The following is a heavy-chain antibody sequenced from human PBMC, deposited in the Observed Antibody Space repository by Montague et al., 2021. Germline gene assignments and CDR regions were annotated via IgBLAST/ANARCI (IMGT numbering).Heavy chain of an antibody. J-gene: IGHJ5*02. V-gene: IGHV4-4*02. CDR2: IYHGTT. CDR3: AVGSESAWELLHH. D-gene: IGHD1-26*01. Sequence: SETLSLTCTVSGDSISSKYFWRWVRQPLGKGLEWIGEIYHGTTSYSPSLKGRLTVSMDTSKNQFSLKLSSVTAADTVIYYCAVGSESAWELLHHWGQGILVTVSS. CDR1: GDSISSKYF.